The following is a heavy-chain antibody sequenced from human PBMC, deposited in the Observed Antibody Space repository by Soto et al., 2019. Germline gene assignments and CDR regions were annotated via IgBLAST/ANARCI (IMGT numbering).Heavy chain of an antibody. V-gene: IGHV3-30*18. CDR3: AKNPGYNSGWYSIDY. J-gene: IGHJ4*02. CDR2: ISYDGSNK. CDR1: GFTFSNYG. D-gene: IGHD6-19*01. Sequence: QVQLVESGGGVVQPGRSLRISCAASGFTFSNYGMHWVRQAPGKGLEWVAVISYDGSNKYYADSVKGRFTISRDNSKNTLYLQMNSLRVEDTAMYYCAKNPGYNSGWYSIDYWGQGTLVTVSS.